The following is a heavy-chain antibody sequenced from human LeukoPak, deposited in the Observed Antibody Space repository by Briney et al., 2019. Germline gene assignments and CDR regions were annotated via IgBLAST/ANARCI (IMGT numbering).Heavy chain of an antibody. Sequence: GGSLRLSCAASGFTFSSYGMHWVRQAPGKGLEWVAFIRYDGSNKYYAESVKGRFTISRDNSKNTLYLQMNSLRAEDTAVYYCAKDSARKSIVGSTTRGVIDYWGQGTLVTVSS. CDR1: GFTFSSYG. D-gene: IGHD1-26*01. CDR2: IRYDGSNK. J-gene: IGHJ4*02. V-gene: IGHV3-30*02. CDR3: AKDSARKSIVGSTTRGVIDY.